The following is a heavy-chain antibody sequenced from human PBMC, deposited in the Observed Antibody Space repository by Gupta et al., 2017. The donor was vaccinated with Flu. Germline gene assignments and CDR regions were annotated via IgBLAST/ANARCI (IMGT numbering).Heavy chain of an antibody. V-gene: IGHV3-15*02. CDR1: GFTFIDAY. J-gene: IGHJ3*01. CDR3: TTDLSGGYAFDL. D-gene: IGHD2-15*01. Sequence: EVQLVESGGALVKPGGSLRPSCAASGFTFIDAYMNWVRQAPGKGLEWVGRIKSEADGGTTHSAAPVKGRFTISRDDSENTLYLQMNSLKTEDTAVYYCTTDLSGGYAFDLWGLGTLVTVSP. CDR2: IKSEADGGTT.